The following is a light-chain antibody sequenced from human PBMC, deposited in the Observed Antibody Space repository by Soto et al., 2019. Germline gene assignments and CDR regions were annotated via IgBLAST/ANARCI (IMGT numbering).Light chain of an antibody. J-gene: IGLJ2*01. V-gene: IGLV7-46*01. CDR1: TLAVTGNNH. CDR3: LLSYNAARV. Sequence: QAVVTQEPSLTVSPGGTVTLTCGSSTLAVTGNNHPYWLQQKAGQAPRTLIYDTSNKHSWTPARFSGSLLGDKAALTLSGAQPEDEAQYYCLLSYNAARVFGGGTKLTVL. CDR2: DTS.